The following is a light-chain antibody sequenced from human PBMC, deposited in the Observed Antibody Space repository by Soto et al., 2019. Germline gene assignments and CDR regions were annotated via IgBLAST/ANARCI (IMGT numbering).Light chain of an antibody. CDR3: QQTYTATYT. J-gene: IGKJ2*01. Sequence: DTQMTQSPSSLSASVGDRVTITCRAGRTISRYLSWYQQHPGKAPKLLVYAASSLQGGVPSRFSGSGAGTDFTLTISGLQPADFATYYCQQTYTATYTFGQGTRLEIK. CDR2: AAS. V-gene: IGKV1-39*01. CDR1: RTISRY.